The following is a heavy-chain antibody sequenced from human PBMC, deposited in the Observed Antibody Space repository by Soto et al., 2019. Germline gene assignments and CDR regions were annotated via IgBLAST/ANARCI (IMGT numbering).Heavy chain of an antibody. CDR3: ERGTPGYGYSSGGRSRGDAFDI. D-gene: IGHD6-19*01. J-gene: IGHJ3*02. V-gene: IGHV4-34*01. Sequence: PSETLSLTCAVYGGSFSGYYWSWIRQPPGKGLEWIGEINHSGSTNYNPSLKSRVTISVDTSKNQFSLKLSSVTAADTAVYYCERGTPGYGYSSGGRSRGDAFDIWGQGTMVTVSS. CDR2: INHSGST. CDR1: GGSFSGYY.